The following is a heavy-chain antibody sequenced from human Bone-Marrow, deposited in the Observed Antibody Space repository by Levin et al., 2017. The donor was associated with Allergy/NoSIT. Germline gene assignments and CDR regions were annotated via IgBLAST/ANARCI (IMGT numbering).Heavy chain of an antibody. CDR2: ISYDGSNK. V-gene: IGHV3-30-3*01. J-gene: IGHJ5*02. Sequence: LSLTCAASGFTFSSYAMHWVRQAPGKGLEWVAVISYDGSNKYYADSVKGRFTISRDNSKNTLYLQMNSLRAEDTAVYYCARDAARYSSSWYWWFDPWGQGTLVTVSS. D-gene: IGHD6-13*01. CDR3: ARDAARYSSSWYWWFDP. CDR1: GFTFSSYA.